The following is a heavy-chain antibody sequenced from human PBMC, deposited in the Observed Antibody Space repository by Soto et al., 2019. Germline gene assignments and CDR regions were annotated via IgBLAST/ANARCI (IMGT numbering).Heavy chain of an antibody. CDR1: GGSISSGGYY. CDR3: ARVSGSYYRCMGV. Sequence: PSETLSLTCTVSGGSISSGGYYWSWIRQHPGKGLEWIGYIYYSGSTNYNPSLKSRVTISVDTSKNQFSLKLSSVTAADTAVYYCARVSGSYYRCMGVSGEGTRVTVSS. J-gene: IGHJ6*04. CDR2: IYYSGST. V-gene: IGHV4-61*08. D-gene: IGHD1-26*01.